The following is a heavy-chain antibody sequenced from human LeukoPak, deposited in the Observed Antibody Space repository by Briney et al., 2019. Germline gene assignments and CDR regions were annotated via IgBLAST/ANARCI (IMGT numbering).Heavy chain of an antibody. D-gene: IGHD5-18*01. CDR1: GFTFSSYS. V-gene: IGHV3-21*01. Sequence: PGGSLRLSCAASGFTFSSYSMNWVRQAPGKGLEWVSSISSSSSYIYYADSVKGRFTISRDNAKNSLYLQMNSLRAEDTAVYYCARDQADTEGDYYYYMDVWGKGTTVTISS. CDR2: ISSSSSYI. J-gene: IGHJ6*03. CDR3: ARDQADTEGDYYYYMDV.